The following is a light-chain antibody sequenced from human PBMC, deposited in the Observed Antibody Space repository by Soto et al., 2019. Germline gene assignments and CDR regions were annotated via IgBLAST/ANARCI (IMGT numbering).Light chain of an antibody. CDR3: QQYNSSPPT. CDR1: QDISNY. Sequence: DIQMTQSPSSLSASVGDRVTITCQASQDISNYLNWYQQKPGKAPKLLIYDASNLETGVPSRFSGSGSGTEFTLTISSLQPDDFATYYCQQYNSSPPTFGGGTKVDIK. V-gene: IGKV1-33*01. J-gene: IGKJ4*01. CDR2: DAS.